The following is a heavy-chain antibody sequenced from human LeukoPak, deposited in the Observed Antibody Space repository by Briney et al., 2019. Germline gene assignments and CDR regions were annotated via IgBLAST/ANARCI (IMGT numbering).Heavy chain of an antibody. V-gene: IGHV4-34*01. CDR3: ARRPYSSSWPFNY. CDR1: GGTFSGYY. D-gene: IGHD6-13*01. J-gene: IGHJ4*02. CDR2: INHSGGST. Sequence: SETLSLTCAVYGGTFSGYYWSWIRQPPGKGLEWIGEINHSGGSTNYNPSLKSRVTISVDTSKNQFSLKVSSVTAADTAVYYCARRPYSSSWPFNYWGQGTVVTVSS.